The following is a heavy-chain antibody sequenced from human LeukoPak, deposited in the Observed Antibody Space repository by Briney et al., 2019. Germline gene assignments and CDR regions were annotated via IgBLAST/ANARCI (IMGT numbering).Heavy chain of an antibody. CDR2: INTNTGNP. J-gene: IGHJ3*02. CDR1: GYTFTSYA. Sequence: GASVTVSFTASGYTFTSYAMNWVRQAPGQGLEWMGWINTNTGNPTYAQGFTGRFVFSLDTSVSTAYLQISSLKAEDTAVYYCARDVDTAMVSDAFDIWGQGTMVTVSS. D-gene: IGHD5-18*01. CDR3: ARDVDTAMVSDAFDI. V-gene: IGHV7-4-1*02.